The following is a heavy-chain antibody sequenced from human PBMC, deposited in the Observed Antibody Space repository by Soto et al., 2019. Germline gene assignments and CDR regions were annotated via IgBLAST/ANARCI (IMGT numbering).Heavy chain of an antibody. CDR3: ARSSIAARGPWFDP. V-gene: IGHV6-1*01. J-gene: IGHJ5*02. D-gene: IGHD6-6*01. CDR2: TYYRSKWYN. CDR1: GDSVSSNSAA. Sequence: SQTLSLTCPISGDSVSSNSAAWNWIRQSPSRGLEWLGRTYYRSKWYNDYAVSVKSRITINPDTSKNQFSLQLNSVTPEDTAVYYCARSSIAARGPWFDPWGQGTLVTVSS.